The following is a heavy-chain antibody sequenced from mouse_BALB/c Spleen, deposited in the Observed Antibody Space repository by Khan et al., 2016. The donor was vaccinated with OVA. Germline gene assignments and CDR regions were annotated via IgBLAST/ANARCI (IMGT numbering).Heavy chain of an antibody. CDR1: GYTFTDYY. CDR3: ARRNYFGYTFAY. J-gene: IGHJ3*01. CDR2: ISPGSGDT. D-gene: IGHD1-2*01. Sequence: QVQLQQSGAELARPGASVKLSCTASGYTFTDYYINWVKQRTGQGLEWIGEISPGSGDTYYNEKFKGKATLTADKSSSTVYMQLSSLTAEASAVYFCARRNYFGYTFAYWGQGTLVTVSA. V-gene: IGHV1-77*01.